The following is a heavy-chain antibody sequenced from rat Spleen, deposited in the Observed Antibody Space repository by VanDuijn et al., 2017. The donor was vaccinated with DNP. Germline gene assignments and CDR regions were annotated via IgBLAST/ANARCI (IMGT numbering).Heavy chain of an antibody. D-gene: IGHD1-2*01. Sequence: EVQLVGSGGGLVQSGRSLKLSCAGSGFTFSDYYMAWVRQAPTKGLDWVASISPDGGHTYYRDSVKGRFTISRDNKKSTLYLQRDSLRSEDTATYYCARHPAALYYFDYWGQGVMVTVSS. J-gene: IGHJ2*01. CDR2: ISPDGGHT. V-gene: IGHV5-25*01. CDR1: GFTFSDYY. CDR3: ARHPAALYYFDY.